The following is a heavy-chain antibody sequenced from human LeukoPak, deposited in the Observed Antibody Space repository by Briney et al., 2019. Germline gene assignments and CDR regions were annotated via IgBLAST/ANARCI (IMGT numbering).Heavy chain of an antibody. CDR3: AKDRGGYGDFNDAFDI. CDR2: ISSVSTSK. D-gene: IGHD4-17*01. V-gene: IGHV3-21*04. CDR1: GFTFSTYN. Sequence: GGSLRLSCAASGFTFSTYNMNWVRQAPGKGLEWVSSISSVSTSKYYVDSVEGRFTISRDNAKNSLYLQMDSLRAEDTALYYCAKDRGGYGDFNDAFDIWGQGTMVSVSS. J-gene: IGHJ3*02.